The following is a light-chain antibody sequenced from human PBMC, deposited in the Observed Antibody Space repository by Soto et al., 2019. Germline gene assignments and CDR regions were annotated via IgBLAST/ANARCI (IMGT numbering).Light chain of an antibody. CDR2: GAS. CDR3: QQYGSSPFT. CDR1: QSVSSSY. V-gene: IGKV3-20*01. Sequence: EIVLTQSPGTLSLSPGERATLSCRASQSVSSSYLAWYQQKPGQAPRLLIYGASSRATGIPDRFSGSGSGTDFTLNISRLEPEDFAVYYCQQYGSSPFTFVPGTKVDIE. J-gene: IGKJ3*01.